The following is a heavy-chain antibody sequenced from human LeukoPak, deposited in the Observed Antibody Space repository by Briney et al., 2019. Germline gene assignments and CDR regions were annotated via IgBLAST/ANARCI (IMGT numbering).Heavy chain of an antibody. CDR3: ARGRGCSATTCYTGGDWLDP. CDR1: GYTFTDYY. J-gene: IGHJ5*02. Sequence: ASVKVSCKGSGYTFTDYYIHWVRQAPGQGLEWMGWINPNSGATNYAQNFQGRVTMTRDTPIGTAYMELSRLRSDDTAIFYCARGRGCSATTCYTGGDWLDPWGQGTLVTVSS. CDR2: INPNSGAT. D-gene: IGHD2-2*01. V-gene: IGHV1-2*02.